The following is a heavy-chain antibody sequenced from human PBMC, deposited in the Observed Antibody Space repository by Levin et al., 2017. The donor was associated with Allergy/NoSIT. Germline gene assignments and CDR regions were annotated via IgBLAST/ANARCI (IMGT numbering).Heavy chain of an antibody. CDR1: GFSLSTSGMC. V-gene: IGHV2-70*13. CDR3: ARTVSEYRSTWYDGMDV. J-gene: IGHJ6*02. Sequence: SGPTLVKPTQTVTLTCTFSGFSLSTSGMCVSWIRQPPGKALEWLALIDWDGDKYYSESLRTRLTISMDTSKNQVVLTMTNMDPVDTATYYCARTVSEYRSTWYDGMDVWGQGTTVTVSS. D-gene: IGHD6-6*01. CDR2: IDWDGDK.